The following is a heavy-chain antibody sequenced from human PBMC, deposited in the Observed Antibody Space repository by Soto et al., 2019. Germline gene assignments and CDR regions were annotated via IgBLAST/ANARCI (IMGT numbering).Heavy chain of an antibody. D-gene: IGHD6-13*01. Sequence: GESLKISCKGSGYSVTSYWMSWVRQMPGKGLEWMGRIDPSDSYTNYSPSFQGHVTISADKSISTAYLQWSSLKASDTAMYYCAISAMAAAGSRVYYFDFWGPGTLVTVSS. V-gene: IGHV5-10-1*01. CDR3: AISAMAAAGSRVYYFDF. J-gene: IGHJ4*02. CDR2: IDPSDSYT. CDR1: GYSVTSYW.